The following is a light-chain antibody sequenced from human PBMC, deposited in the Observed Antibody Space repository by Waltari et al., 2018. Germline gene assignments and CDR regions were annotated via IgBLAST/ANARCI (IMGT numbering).Light chain of an antibody. CDR2: EVS. J-gene: IGLJ1*01. CDR1: GSDVGSYNR. V-gene: IGLV2-18*02. Sequence: QSALTQPPSVSGSPGQSVTISCTGTGSDVGSYNRISWYQQPPDTAPNLIIYEVSDRPSVVPDRFSGSKSANTAFLTISGLQAEDEADYFCSSYTSSSTWVFGTGTKVTVL. CDR3: SSYTSSSTWV.